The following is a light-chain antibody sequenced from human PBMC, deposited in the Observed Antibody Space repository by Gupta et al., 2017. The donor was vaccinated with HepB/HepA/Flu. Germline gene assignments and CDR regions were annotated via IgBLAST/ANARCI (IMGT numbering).Light chain of an antibody. J-gene: IGKJ1*01. Sequence: EIVLTQSPATLSVSPGERATLSCRASQSVTNHLAWYQQKPGQAPRLPFYAASTRATGIPARFSGSWSGTEFTLTITSLQSEDFAVYYCQQYNDWPWTFGQGTKVEIK. CDR1: QSVTNH. CDR3: QQYNDWPWT. V-gene: IGKV3-15*01. CDR2: AAS.